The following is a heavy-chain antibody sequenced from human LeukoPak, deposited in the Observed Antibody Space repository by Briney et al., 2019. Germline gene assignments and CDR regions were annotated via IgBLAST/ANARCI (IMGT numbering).Heavy chain of an antibody. Sequence: SETLSPTCTVSGDSISSSSYYWDWIRQPPGKGLEWIGSVYYTGSTDYNSSPKSRVTISVDTSKNQFSLRLSSVTAADTAVYYCARRYCTGGTCYSDRGAFDIWGQGTMVTVSS. CDR2: VYYTGST. CDR1: GDSISSSSYY. CDR3: ARRYCTGGTCYSDRGAFDI. V-gene: IGHV4-39*07. J-gene: IGHJ3*02. D-gene: IGHD2-15*01.